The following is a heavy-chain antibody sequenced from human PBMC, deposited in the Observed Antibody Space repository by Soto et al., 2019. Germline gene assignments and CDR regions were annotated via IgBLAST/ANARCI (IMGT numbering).Heavy chain of an antibody. CDR3: ARVGDSLIVAAAILDYYYYSMDV. D-gene: IGHD6-13*01. CDR1: GFTFSSYA. J-gene: IGHJ6*02. CDR2: ISGSVGSA. Sequence: GGSLRLSCAASGFTFSSYAMSWVRQAPGKGLDWLSLISGSVGSADDADAVKGRFTSARDNAKNSLYRQMSGRRAEDTAVYYCARVGDSLIVAAAILDYYYYSMDVWGQGTTVTVS. V-gene: IGHV3-23*01.